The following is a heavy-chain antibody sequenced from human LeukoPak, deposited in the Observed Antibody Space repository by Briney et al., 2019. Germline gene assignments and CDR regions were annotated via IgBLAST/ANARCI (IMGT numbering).Heavy chain of an antibody. CDR3: ARGHSYYDSSAGDY. CDR1: GYTLTELS. D-gene: IGHD3-22*01. J-gene: IGHJ4*02. Sequence: ASVKVSCKVSGYTLTELSMHWVRQAPGKGLEWMGGFDPEDGETIYAQKFQGRVTMTRDTSTSTVYMELSSLRSEDTAVYYCARGHSYYDSSAGDYWGQGTLVTVSS. V-gene: IGHV1-24*01. CDR2: FDPEDGET.